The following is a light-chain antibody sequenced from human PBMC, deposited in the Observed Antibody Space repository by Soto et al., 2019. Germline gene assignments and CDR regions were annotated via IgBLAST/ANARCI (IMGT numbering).Light chain of an antibody. CDR3: NSYTNSSAVV. V-gene: IGLV2-14*01. CDR1: RDDIGAYGY. CDR2: EVT. Sequence: QSALAQPASVSGSPGQSITISCAGTRDDIGAYGYVCWYQQHPGNAPKLLVYEVTNRPSGVSDRFSGSKSGNTASLTISGLQAEDEADYYCNSYTNSSAVVFGGGTKVTVL. J-gene: IGLJ2*01.